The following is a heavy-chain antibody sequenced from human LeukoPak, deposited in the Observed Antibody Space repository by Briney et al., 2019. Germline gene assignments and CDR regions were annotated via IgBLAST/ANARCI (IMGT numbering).Heavy chain of an antibody. CDR3: ATPYCSSTSCYPGEIDY. Sequence: SETLSLTCTVSIGSVSSSSYYWGWIRQPPGKGLEWIGSIYYSGSTYYNPSLKSRVTISVDTSKNQFSLKLSSVTAADTAVYYCATPYCSSTSCYPGEIDYWGQGTLVTVSS. D-gene: IGHD2-2*01. CDR2: IYYSGST. CDR1: IGSVSSSSYY. J-gene: IGHJ4*02. V-gene: IGHV4-39*01.